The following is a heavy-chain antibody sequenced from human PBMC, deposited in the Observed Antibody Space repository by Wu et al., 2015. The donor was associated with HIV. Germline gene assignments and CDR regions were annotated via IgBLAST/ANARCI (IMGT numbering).Heavy chain of an antibody. Sequence: QVQLVQSGAEVKRPGASVKVSCKTSGYSFTAYYIHWIRQAPGQGLEWMGRINPNTGGADSAQKFQGRVTLTRDTSIRTAYMDLRSLRLDDTAVYYCARGPYYYDSSGYSSYWGQGTLVTVSS. CDR1: GYSFTAYY. CDR2: INPNTGGA. CDR3: ARGPYYYDSSGYSSY. D-gene: IGHD3-22*01. J-gene: IGHJ4*02. V-gene: IGHV1-2*02.